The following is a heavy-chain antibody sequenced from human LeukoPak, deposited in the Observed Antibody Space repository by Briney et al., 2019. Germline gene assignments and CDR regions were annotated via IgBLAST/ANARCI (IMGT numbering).Heavy chain of an antibody. V-gene: IGHV4-39*01. CDR2: IYYTGST. D-gene: IGHD2-8*01. CDR1: GGSISSSDYY. Sequence: SETLSLTCTVSGGSISSSDYYWGWIRQPPGEGLEWIGNIYYTGSTDYNPSLKSRVTISVDTSKNQFSLKLTSVTAADTSVYYCARLHFPSNVMVKDGFGFDYWGQGTLVTVSS. CDR3: ARLHFPSNVMVKDGFGFDY. J-gene: IGHJ4*02.